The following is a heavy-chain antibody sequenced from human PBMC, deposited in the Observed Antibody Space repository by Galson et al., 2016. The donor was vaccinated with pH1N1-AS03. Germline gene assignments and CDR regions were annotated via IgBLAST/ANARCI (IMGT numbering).Heavy chain of an antibody. CDR1: GFIFTTYA. J-gene: IGHJ6*02. V-gene: IGHV3-30*07. CDR3: TRVIDIFDHLYYCAMDV. D-gene: IGHD3-9*01. Sequence: SLRLSCAASGFIFTTYAMNWVRQAPGKGLEWVSLISYDGGKKSYAESVKGRFTISRDNSNNTLYLQMNSLRAEDTAIYYCTRVIDIFDHLYYCAMDVWGQGTTVTVSS. CDR2: ISYDGGKK.